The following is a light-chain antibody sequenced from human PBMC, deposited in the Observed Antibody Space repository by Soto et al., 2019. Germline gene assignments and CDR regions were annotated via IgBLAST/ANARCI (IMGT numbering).Light chain of an antibody. Sequence: QSVLTQPRSVSGSPGQSVTISCTGTSSDVGGYNHVSWYRQYPGTAPKLIIYEVAIRPSGVSDRFSGSKSVNTASLTISGLQPEDEADYHCSSFTVRNTWVFGGGTQLTVL. CDR2: EVA. J-gene: IGLJ3*02. V-gene: IGLV2-11*01. CDR3: SSFTVRNTWV. CDR1: SSDVGGYNH.